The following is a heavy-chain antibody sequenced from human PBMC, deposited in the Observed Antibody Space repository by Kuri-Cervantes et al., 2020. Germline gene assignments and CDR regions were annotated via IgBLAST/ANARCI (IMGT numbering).Heavy chain of an antibody. CDR3: AARTETPGTLDY. V-gene: IGHV3-23*01. CDR1: GFTFRS. Sequence: GGSLRLSCAASGFTFRSMSWVRQAPGKGLEWISAITGDAGITLYADSVKARFTISRDSSKNTLYLQMNSLRDEDTAIYYCAARTETPGTLDYWGQGTLVTVSS. D-gene: IGHD4-17*01. CDR2: ITGDAGIT. J-gene: IGHJ4*02.